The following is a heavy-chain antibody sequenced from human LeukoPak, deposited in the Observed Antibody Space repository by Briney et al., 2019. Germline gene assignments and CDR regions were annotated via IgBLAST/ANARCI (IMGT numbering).Heavy chain of an antibody. CDR2: IYYSGST. D-gene: IGHD3-3*01. J-gene: IGHJ5*02. Sequence: PSQTLSLTCTVSGGSISSGDYYWSWIRQPPGKGLEWIGYIYYSGSTYYNPSLKSRVTTSVDTSKNQFSLKLSSVTAADTAVYYCARETNARYYDFWSGYHMGGWFDPWGQGTLVTVSS. CDR1: GGSISSGDYY. CDR3: ARETNARYYDFWSGYHMGGWFDP. V-gene: IGHV4-30-4*08.